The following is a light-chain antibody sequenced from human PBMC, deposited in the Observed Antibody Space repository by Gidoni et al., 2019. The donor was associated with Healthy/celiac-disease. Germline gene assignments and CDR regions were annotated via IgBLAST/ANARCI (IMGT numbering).Light chain of an antibody. Sequence: DIQMTQSPSSLSASVGDRVTITCRASQSISSYLNWYQQKPGKAPKLLIYAASSLQSGVPSRFSGSGSGTDFTLTISRLQPEDFATYYCQQSYSTPSGTTFGPGTKVDIK. CDR3: QQSYSTPSGTT. CDR2: AAS. V-gene: IGKV1-39*01. J-gene: IGKJ3*01. CDR1: QSISSY.